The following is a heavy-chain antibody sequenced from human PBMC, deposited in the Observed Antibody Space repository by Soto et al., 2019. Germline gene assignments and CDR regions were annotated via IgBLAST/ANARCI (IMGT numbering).Heavy chain of an antibody. D-gene: IGHD2-2*03. CDR1: GFSFSDYG. Sequence: QVQLVESGGGVVQPGTSLRLSCAASGFSFSDYGMHWVRQAPGKGLEWVAVIWYDGSQKFYADSVKGRFTISRDNANXXXXXXXXXXXXXXXXXXXXXXXWLDKDVWGQGTTVIVS. V-gene: IGHV3-33*01. J-gene: IGHJ6*02. CDR2: IWYDGSQK. CDR3: XXXWLDKDV.